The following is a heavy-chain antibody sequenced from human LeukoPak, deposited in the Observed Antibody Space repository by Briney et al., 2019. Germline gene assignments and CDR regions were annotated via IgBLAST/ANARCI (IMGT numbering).Heavy chain of an antibody. J-gene: IGHJ4*02. D-gene: IGHD6-13*01. V-gene: IGHV4-59*01. Sequence: PSETLSLTCTVSGGSISSYYWSWIRQPPGKGLEWIGYIYYSGSTNYNPSLKSRVTISVDTSKNQFSLKLSSVTAADTAVYYCARVRIAAAGTIWPFHDYWGQGTLVTVSS. CDR1: GGSISSYY. CDR3: ARVRIAAAGTIWPFHDY. CDR2: IYYSGST.